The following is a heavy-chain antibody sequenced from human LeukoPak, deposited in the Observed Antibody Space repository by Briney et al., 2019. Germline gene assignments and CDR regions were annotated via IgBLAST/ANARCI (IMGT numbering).Heavy chain of an antibody. Sequence: PSETLSLTCPVSGGSISGYYWSWIRQSPEKGLVWIGYMYYSGSTNYNPSLRSRVTMSVDMSKNQFSLKLTSVTTADTALYYCARHFTYYYDTSGYPRDAFDIWGQGTMVTVSS. J-gene: IGHJ3*02. D-gene: IGHD3-22*01. CDR2: MYYSGST. CDR1: GGSISGYY. CDR3: ARHFTYYYDTSGYPRDAFDI. V-gene: IGHV4-59*08.